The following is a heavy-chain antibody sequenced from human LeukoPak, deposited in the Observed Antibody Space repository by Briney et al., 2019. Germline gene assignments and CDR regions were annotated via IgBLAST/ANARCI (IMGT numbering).Heavy chain of an antibody. Sequence: PGGSLRLSCAASGFTFSNAWMSWVRQAPGKGLEWVGRIKSKTYGETTDYAAPEKGRFTISRDDSENTLYLQMNSLKTEDTAVYYCTTDPWHGDFNYWGQGTLVTVSS. J-gene: IGHJ4*02. V-gene: IGHV3-15*01. CDR3: TTDPWHGDFNY. CDR1: GFTFSNAW. D-gene: IGHD4-17*01. CDR2: IKSKTYGETT.